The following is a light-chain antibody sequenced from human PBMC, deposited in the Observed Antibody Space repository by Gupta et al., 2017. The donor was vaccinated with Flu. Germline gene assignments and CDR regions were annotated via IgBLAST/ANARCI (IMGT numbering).Light chain of an antibody. CDR3: CSYAGFYTV. Sequence: QSALTQPRSVSGSPGQPVTLSCTGTRSDVGGYNFVSWYQQYPGNAPKLMIFDVNERPSGVPDRFSGSKSGNTASLTISGLQAEEEADYYCCSYAGFYTVFGGGTKLTVL. V-gene: IGLV2-11*01. CDR2: DVN. J-gene: IGLJ3*02. CDR1: RSDVGGYNF.